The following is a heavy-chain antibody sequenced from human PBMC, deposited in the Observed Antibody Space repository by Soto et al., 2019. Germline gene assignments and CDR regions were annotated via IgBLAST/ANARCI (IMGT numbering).Heavy chain of an antibody. J-gene: IGHJ4*02. CDR2: IYYSGST. D-gene: IGHD3-22*01. CDR1: GGSISSNY. Sequence: QVQLQESGPGLVKPSETLSLTCTVSGGSISSNYWSWIRQPPGKGLEWIGYIYYSGSTNYNPSLKRRVTISVDTSKNQFSVKLSSVTAADTAVYYCARVSTMSRRQFDYWGQGTLVTVSS. CDR3: ARVSTMSRRQFDY. V-gene: IGHV4-59*01.